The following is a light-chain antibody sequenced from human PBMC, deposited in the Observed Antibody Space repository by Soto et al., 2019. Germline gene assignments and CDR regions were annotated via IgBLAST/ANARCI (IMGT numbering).Light chain of an antibody. CDR1: SSDVRDYNY. J-gene: IGLJ2*01. CDR3: SSSASSSTLVV. CDR2: EVS. V-gene: IGLV2-14*01. Sequence: QSVLTQPASVSGSPGQSITISCTGTSSDVRDYNYVSWYQQHPDKAPKLIIYEVSHRPLGISNRFSGSISGNTASLTISGLQAEDEADYYCSSSASSSTLVVFGGGTKLTVL.